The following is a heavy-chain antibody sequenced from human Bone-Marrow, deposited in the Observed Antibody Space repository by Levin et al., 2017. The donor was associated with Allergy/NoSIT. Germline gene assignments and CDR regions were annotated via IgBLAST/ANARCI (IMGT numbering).Heavy chain of an antibody. CDR3: AREDGYVFDY. V-gene: IGHV4-31*03. CDR1: GGSITSGGYH. CDR2: ISYRGST. Sequence: SETLSLTCTVSGGSITSGGYHWSWIRQHQGKDLEWIGYISYRGSTYYNPSLKSRVTLSIDTSKTQFSLKLNSLTAADTAVYFCAREDGYVFDYWGQGTLVTVSS. D-gene: IGHD5-24*01. J-gene: IGHJ4*02.